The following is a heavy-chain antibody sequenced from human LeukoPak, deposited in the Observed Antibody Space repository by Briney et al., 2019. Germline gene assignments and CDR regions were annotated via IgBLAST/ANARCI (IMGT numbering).Heavy chain of an antibody. CDR3: ARSPSGVGIANWFDP. CDR2: INPSGGST. D-gene: IGHD6-13*01. CDR1: GFTFSSHG. J-gene: IGHJ5*02. Sequence: GGSLRLSCAASGFTFSSHGMHWVRQAPGQGLEWMGIINPSGGSTSYGQKFQGRVTMTRDTSTSTVYMELSSLTSEDTAVYYCARSPSGVGIANWFDPWGQGTLVTVSS. V-gene: IGHV1-46*01.